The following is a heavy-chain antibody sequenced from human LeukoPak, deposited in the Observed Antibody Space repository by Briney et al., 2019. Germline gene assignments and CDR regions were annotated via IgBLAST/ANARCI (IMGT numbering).Heavy chain of an antibody. CDR2: ISSSSSTI. CDR1: GFTISSYS. J-gene: IGHJ4*02. Sequence: SGGSLRLSCAASGFTISSYSMNWVRQAPGKGLEWVSYISSSSSTIYYADSVKGRFTISRDNAKNSLYLQMSSLRAEDTALYYCTRDLPDYWGQGTLVTVSS. CDR3: TRDLPDY. V-gene: IGHV3-48*01.